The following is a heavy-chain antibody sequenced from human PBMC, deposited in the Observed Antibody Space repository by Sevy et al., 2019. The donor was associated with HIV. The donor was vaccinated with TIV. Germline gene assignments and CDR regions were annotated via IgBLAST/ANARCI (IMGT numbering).Heavy chain of an antibody. CDR1: GYTFTCYG. CDR3: ASDFSTMVRGVIHSGWFDP. J-gene: IGHJ5*02. CDR2: ISAYNGNT. V-gene: IGHV1-18*01. D-gene: IGHD3-10*01. Sequence: ASVKVSCKASGYTFTCYGISWVRQAPGQGLEWIGWISAYNGNTNYAQRLQGRVTMTTDTSTNTAYMELRSLRSDDTAEYYCASDFSTMVRGVIHSGWFDPWGQGTLVTVSS.